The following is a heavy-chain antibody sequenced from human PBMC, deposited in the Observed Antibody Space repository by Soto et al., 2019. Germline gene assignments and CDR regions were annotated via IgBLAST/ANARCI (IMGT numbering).Heavy chain of an antibody. CDR1: GYSFTSYW. CDR3: ARLSGVLWGKPLGRAAFDI. CDR2: IYPGDSDT. J-gene: IGHJ3*02. Sequence: PXESLKISCQCSGYSFTSYWIGWVRQMPGKGLEWMGIIYPGDSDTRYSPSFQGQVTISADKSISTAYLQWSSLKASDTAMYYCARLSGVLWGKPLGRAAFDIWGQGTMVTVSS. V-gene: IGHV5-51*01. D-gene: IGHD3-10*02.